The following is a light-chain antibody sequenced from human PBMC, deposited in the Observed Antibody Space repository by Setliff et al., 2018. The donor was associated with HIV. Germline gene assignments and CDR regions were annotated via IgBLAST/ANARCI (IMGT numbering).Light chain of an antibody. CDR2: GNN. CDR1: SSHIGSNY. J-gene: IGLJ1*01. Sequence: QSVLTQPPSASGTPGQRVTISCSGSSSHIGSNYVYWYQQLPGTAPKLLIYGNNQRPSGVPDRFSGSKSGTSASLAISGLRSEDEADYYCCSYAGSHTFVFGTGTKVTVL. CDR3: CSYAGSHTFV. V-gene: IGLV1-47*01.